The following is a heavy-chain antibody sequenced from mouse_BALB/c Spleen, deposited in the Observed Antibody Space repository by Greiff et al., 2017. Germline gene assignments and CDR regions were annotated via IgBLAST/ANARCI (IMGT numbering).Heavy chain of an antibody. D-gene: IGHD2-4*01. V-gene: IGHV1S137*01. J-gene: IGHJ2*01. CDR2: ISTYYGDA. CDR1: GYTFTDYA. CDR3: AREHDYYFDY. Sequence: VQLLESGAELVRPGVSVKISCKGSGYTFTDYAMHWVKQSHAKSLEWIGVISTYYGDASYNQKFKGKATMTVDKSSSTAYMELARLTSEDSAIYYCAREHDYYFDYWGQGTTLTVSS.